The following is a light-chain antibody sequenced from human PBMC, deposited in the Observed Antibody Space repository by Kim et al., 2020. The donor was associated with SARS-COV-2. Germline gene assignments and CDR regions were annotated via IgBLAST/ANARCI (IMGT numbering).Light chain of an antibody. CDR2: WAS. V-gene: IGKV4-1*01. Sequence: DIVMTQSPDSLAVSLGERATLNCKSRQTVLYNSNNKNYLAWYQQKPGQAPKLLIYWASIRESGVSDRFSGSGSETDFTLTISSLQAEDVAVYYCQQYYSTPPSFGHGTKLEI. CDR1: QTVLYNSNNKNY. J-gene: IGKJ2*03. CDR3: QQYYSTPPS.